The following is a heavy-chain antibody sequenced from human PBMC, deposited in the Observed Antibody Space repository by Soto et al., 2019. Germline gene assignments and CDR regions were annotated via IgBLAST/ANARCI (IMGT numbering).Heavy chain of an antibody. CDR3: AKDWRRYCSGGSCYLYGMDV. Sequence: GGSLRLSCAASGFTFSSYGMHWVRQAPGKGLEWVAVISYDGSNKYYADSVKGRFTISRDNSKNTLYLQMNSLRAEDTAVYYCAKDWRRYCSGGSCYLYGMDVWGKGTTVTVSS. D-gene: IGHD2-15*01. V-gene: IGHV3-30*18. J-gene: IGHJ6*04. CDR2: ISYDGSNK. CDR1: GFTFSSYG.